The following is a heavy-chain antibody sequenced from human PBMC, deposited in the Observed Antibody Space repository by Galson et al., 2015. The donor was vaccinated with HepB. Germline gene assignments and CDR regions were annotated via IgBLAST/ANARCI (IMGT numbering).Heavy chain of an antibody. CDR1: GFTFSDYY. V-gene: IGHV3-11*06. J-gene: IGHJ3*02. CDR2: ISSSSRYT. D-gene: IGHD1-26*01. Sequence: SLRLSCAASGFTFSDYYMSWIRQAPGKGLEWVAYISSSSRYTNYADSVKGRFTISRDNAKNSLYLQMNSLRAEDTAVYYCARDLRGSLGPGDAFDIWGRGTMVTVSS. CDR3: ARDLRGSLGPGDAFDI.